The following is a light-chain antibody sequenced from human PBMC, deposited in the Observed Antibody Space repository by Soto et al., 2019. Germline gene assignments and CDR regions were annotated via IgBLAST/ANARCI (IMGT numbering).Light chain of an antibody. V-gene: IGLV1-47*02. CDR3: ASWDDRLGAVI. J-gene: IGLJ2*01. CDR1: SSNIANNY. CDR2: DDD. Sequence: QSVLTQPPSASGTPGQRVTISCSGSSSNIANNYVYWYQHLPGTAPKLLIYDDDQRPSGVPDRFSGSKSGTSASLAISGLRSDDESDYYCASWDDRLGAVIFGGGTKLTVL.